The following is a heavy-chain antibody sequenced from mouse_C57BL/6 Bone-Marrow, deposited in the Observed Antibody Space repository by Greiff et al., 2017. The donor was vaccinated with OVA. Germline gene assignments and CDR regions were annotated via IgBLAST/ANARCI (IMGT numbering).Heavy chain of an antibody. CDR1: GYTFTSYW. Sequence: QVQLQQSGAELVKPGASVKMSCKASGYTFTSYWITWVKQRPGQGLEWIGDIYPGSGSTNYNEKFKSKATLTVDTSSSTAYMQLSSLTSEDSAVYYCAGTGYWYFDVWGTGTTVTVSS. CDR3: AGTGYWYFDV. CDR2: IYPGSGST. D-gene: IGHD4-1*01. J-gene: IGHJ1*03. V-gene: IGHV1-55*01.